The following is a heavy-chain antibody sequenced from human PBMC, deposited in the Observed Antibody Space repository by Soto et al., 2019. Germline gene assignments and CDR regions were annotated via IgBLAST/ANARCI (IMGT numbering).Heavy chain of an antibody. D-gene: IGHD5-18*01. J-gene: IGHJ4*02. V-gene: IGHV3-21*01. CDR3: AGAEYRYGYGFDY. CDR2: ISSSGDDI. Sequence: EAQLVESGGGLVKPGGSLRLSCAGSGFTFSSDSMNWVRQAPGKGLEWVSSISSSGDDIHYADSVKGRFTISRDNANKLLYLQMNSLRAEDTAVYYCAGAEYRYGYGFDYWGQGTLVTVFS. CDR1: GFTFSSDS.